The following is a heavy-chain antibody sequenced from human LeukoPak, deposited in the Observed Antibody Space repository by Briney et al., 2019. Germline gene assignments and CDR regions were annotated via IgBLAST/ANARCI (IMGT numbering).Heavy chain of an antibody. V-gene: IGHV4-59*04. CDR1: GGSISSYY. CDR3: ATLFDWDYYFDY. CDR2: IYYSGST. D-gene: IGHD5/OR15-5a*01. Sequence: SETLSLTCTVSGGSISSYYWSWIRQPPGKGLEWIGNIYYSGSTYYNPSLESRVTISVDTSKNQFSLKVSSVTAADTAVYYCATLFDWDYYFDYWGLGTLVTVSS. J-gene: IGHJ4*02.